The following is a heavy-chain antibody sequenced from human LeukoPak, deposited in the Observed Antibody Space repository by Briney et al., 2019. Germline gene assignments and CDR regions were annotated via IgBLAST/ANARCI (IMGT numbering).Heavy chain of an antibody. Sequence: SETLSLTCTVSGGSISSSSYYWGWIRQPPGKGLEWIGSIYYSGSTYYNPSLKSRVTISVDTSKNQFSLKLSSVTAADTAVYYCARERGGSYGYGYFDYWGQGTLVTVSS. CDR1: GGSISSSSYY. CDR2: IYYSGST. D-gene: IGHD5-18*01. CDR3: ARERGGSYGYGYFDY. J-gene: IGHJ4*02. V-gene: IGHV4-39*07.